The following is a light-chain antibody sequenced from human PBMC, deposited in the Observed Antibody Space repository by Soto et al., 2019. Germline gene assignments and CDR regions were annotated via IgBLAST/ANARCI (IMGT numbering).Light chain of an antibody. CDR1: QSVSSY. Sequence: EIVLTQSPATLSLSPGERATLSCRASQSVSSYLAWYQKKPGQAPRLLIYDASNRATGITARFSGSGSGTDFTLTISSLEPEDFAVYYCQQRSNWPPFSFGGGTKVEIK. CDR3: QQRSNWPPFS. J-gene: IGKJ4*01. CDR2: DAS. V-gene: IGKV3-11*01.